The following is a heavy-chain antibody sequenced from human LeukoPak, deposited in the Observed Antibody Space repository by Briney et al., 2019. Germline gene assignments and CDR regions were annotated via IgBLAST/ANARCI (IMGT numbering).Heavy chain of an antibody. D-gene: IGHD6-25*01. J-gene: IGHJ4*02. CDR1: GGSISSGGYS. V-gene: IGHV4-30-4*07. CDR3: ARWDSSRYLFDY. Sequence: SETLSLTCAVSGGSISSGGYSWSWLRQPPGKGLEWIGYIYYSGSTFYNPSLQSRVTISVDKSKNQFSLKLRSVTAADTAVYYCARWDSSRYLFDYWGQGTLVTVSS. CDR2: IYYSGST.